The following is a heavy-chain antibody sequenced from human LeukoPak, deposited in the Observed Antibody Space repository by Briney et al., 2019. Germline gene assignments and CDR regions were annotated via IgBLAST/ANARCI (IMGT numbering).Heavy chain of an antibody. V-gene: IGHV4-59*01. Sequence: PSETLSLTCTVSGGSFSSYYWSWIRQPPGKGLEWIGYIYYSGSTNYNPSLKSRVTISVDTSKNQFSLKLSSVTAADTAVYYCARALLSSSFYYYMDVWGKGTTVTVSS. CDR1: GGSFSSYY. J-gene: IGHJ6*03. D-gene: IGHD6-6*01. CDR3: ARALLSSSFYYYMDV. CDR2: IYYSGST.